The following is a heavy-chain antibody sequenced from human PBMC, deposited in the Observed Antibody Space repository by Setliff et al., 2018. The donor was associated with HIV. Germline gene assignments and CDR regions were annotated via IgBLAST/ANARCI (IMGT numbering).Heavy chain of an antibody. CDR3: ARVRYCSGGSCYGGEYWFDP. V-gene: IGHV1-2*02. D-gene: IGHD2-15*01. CDR2: INPNNGGT. Sequence: ASVKVSCKASGGTFTGYYMHWVRQAPGQGLEWMGWINPNNGGTSYAQSFQDRVTMTRDTSTSTVYMELSSLRSEDTAVYYCARVRYCSGGSCYGGEYWFDPWGQGTLVTVSS. J-gene: IGHJ5*02. CDR1: GGTFTGYY.